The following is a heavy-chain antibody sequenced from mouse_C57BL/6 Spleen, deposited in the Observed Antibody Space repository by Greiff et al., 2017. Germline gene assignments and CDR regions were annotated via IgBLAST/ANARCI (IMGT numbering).Heavy chain of an antibody. CDR3: ARKANGAYAMDY. V-gene: IGHV5-17*01. Sequence: EVQLVESGGGLVKPGGSLKLSCAASGFTFSDHGMHWVRQAPEKGLEWVAYISSGSSTTYYADTVKGRFTISRDNAKNTLFLQMTSLRSEDTAMFYCARKANGAYAMDYWGQGTSVTVSS. CDR2: ISSGSSTT. J-gene: IGHJ4*01. CDR1: GFTFSDHG.